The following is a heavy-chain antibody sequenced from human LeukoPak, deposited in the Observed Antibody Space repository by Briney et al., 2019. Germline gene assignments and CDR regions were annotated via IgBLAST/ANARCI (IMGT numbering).Heavy chain of an antibody. CDR1: GCSISSYY. CDR2: IYSSGTT. CDR3: ARRERYCSSKSCHAASSFDY. J-gene: IGHJ4*02. Sequence: AETLTLTCTGTGCSISSYYWSWLRQPPGKGLEWIGGIYSSGTTYYNPSLKRRVTISGDASNNQFSLNLGSVTSSDTAVYYCARRERYCSSKSCHAASSFDYWGQGTLVTVSS. V-gene: IGHV4-59*05. D-gene: IGHD2-2*01.